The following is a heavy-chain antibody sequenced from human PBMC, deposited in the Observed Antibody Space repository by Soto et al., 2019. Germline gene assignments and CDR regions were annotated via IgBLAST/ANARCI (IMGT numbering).Heavy chain of an antibody. V-gene: IGHV3-30*18. J-gene: IGHJ3*02. CDR1: GFTFSSYG. Sequence: GGSLRLSCAASGFTFSSYGMHWVRQAPGKGLEWVAVISYDGSNKYYADSVKGRFTISRDNSKNTLYLQMNSLRAEDTAVYYCAEEYSSGWYGDAFDIWGQGTMVTVPS. D-gene: IGHD6-19*01. CDR3: AEEYSSGWYGDAFDI. CDR2: ISYDGSNK.